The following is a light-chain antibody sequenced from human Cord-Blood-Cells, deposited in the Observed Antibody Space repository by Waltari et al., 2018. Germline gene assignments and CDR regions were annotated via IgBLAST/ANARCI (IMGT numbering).Light chain of an antibody. CDR2: QDS. CDR1: KLGDKY. J-gene: IGLJ2*01. CDR3: QAWDSSTAHVV. V-gene: IGLV3-1*01. Sequence: SYELTQPPSVSVSPGQTASITCSGDKLGDKYACWYQQKPGQYPVLVIYQDSKRPSGSPGRFSGANSGNTATLTISGTQAMDEADYYCQAWDSSTAHVVFGGGTKLTVL.